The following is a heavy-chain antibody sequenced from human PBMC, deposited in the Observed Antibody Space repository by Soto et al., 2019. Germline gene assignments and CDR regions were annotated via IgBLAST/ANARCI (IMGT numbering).Heavy chain of an antibody. D-gene: IGHD4-17*01. V-gene: IGHV1-8*01. CDR2: MNPNSGNT. CDR1: GYTFTSHD. Sequence: QVQLVQSGAEVKKSGASVKVSSKASGYTFTSHDINWVRQATGQGLEWMGWMNPNSGNTGYAQKFKGRVTMTRNTSISTAYMELSSLRSEDTAVYYCARWDYGDYARFDYWGQGTLVTVSS. CDR3: ARWDYGDYARFDY. J-gene: IGHJ4*02.